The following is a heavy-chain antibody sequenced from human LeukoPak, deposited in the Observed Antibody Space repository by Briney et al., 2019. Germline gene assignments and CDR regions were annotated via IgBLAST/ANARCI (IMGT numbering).Heavy chain of an antibody. CDR2: IIPILGIA. V-gene: IGHV1-69*04. CDR3: ATDLPYEALAGD. D-gene: IGHD3-16*01. J-gene: IGHJ4*02. Sequence: SVKVSCKASGGTFSSYAISWVRQAPGQGLEWMGRIIPILGIANYAQKFQGRVTMTEDTSTDTAYMELSSLRSEDTAVYYCATDLPYEALAGDWGQGTLVTVSS. CDR1: GGTFSSYA.